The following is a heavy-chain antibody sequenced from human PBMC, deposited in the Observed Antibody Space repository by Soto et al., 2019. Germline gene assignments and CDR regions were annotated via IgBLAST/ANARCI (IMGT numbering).Heavy chain of an antibody. D-gene: IGHD6-19*01. V-gene: IGHV3-11*01. J-gene: IGHJ4*02. CDR2: INTLSTAI. CDR1: GFTFTDYY. Sequence: GGSLRLSCEGSGFTFTDYYMTLIRQAPGKGLEWVAYINTLSTAIYYADSVKGRFTISRDNAKNSLYLQMNGLRAEDTATYYCARRLQWQLRPLDSWGRGTLVTVSS. CDR3: ARRLQWQLRPLDS.